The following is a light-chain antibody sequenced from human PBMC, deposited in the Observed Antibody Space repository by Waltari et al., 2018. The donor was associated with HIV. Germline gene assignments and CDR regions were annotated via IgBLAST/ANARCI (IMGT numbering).Light chain of an antibody. V-gene: IGLV7-43*01. CDR1: TGPVASGHY. CDR3: MLFFRTSYL. J-gene: IGLJ2*01. CDR2: SST. Sequence: QTVVTQEPSMTVSPGGPVTLTCNSATGPVASGHYVNWFQQKSGQPPRPLIYSSTRRHPLTPERFSASLVGDRAALTLSDVWPEDQADYYCMLFFRTSYLFGGGTRLTVL.